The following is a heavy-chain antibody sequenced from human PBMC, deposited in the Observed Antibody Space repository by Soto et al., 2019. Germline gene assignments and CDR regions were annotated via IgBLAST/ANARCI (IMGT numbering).Heavy chain of an antibody. V-gene: IGHV3-23*01. CDR3: AKDLASVAGTWDWFDP. CDR2: ISGSGGST. D-gene: IGHD6-19*01. CDR1: GFTFSSYA. J-gene: IGHJ5*02. Sequence: HPGGSLRLSCAASGFTFSSYAMSWVRQAPGKGLEWVSAISGSGGSTYYADSVKGRFTISRDNSKNTLYLQMNSLRAEDTAVYYCAKDLASVAGTWDWFDPWGQGTLVTVSS.